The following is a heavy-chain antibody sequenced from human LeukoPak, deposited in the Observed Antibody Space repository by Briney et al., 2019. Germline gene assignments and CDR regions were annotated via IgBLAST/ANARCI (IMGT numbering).Heavy chain of an antibody. CDR1: GFTFSSYG. J-gene: IGHJ4*02. Sequence: GGSLRLSCAASGFTFSSYGMSWVRQAPGKGLEWVSAISGSGGSTYYADSVKGRFTISRDNSKNTLYLQMNSLRAEDTAVYYCAKDISSWFYFDYWGQGTLVTVSS. V-gene: IGHV3-23*01. D-gene: IGHD6-13*01. CDR2: ISGSGGST. CDR3: AKDISSWFYFDY.